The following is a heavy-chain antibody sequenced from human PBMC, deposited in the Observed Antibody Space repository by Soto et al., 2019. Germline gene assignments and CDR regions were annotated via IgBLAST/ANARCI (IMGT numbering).Heavy chain of an antibody. CDR1: GLTFDDFS. Sequence: EVQLVESGGVVVQPGGSLRLSCAASGLTFDDFSMHWVRQAPGKGLEWVSLIGRDGIYTYYADSVKGRFTISRDNSKNSLYLQMNSLTTEDTAFYFCAKEKHDASWTSFDYWGQGTLVTVSS. V-gene: IGHV3-43*01. J-gene: IGHJ4*02. CDR2: IGRDGIYT. D-gene: IGHD2-2*01. CDR3: AKEKHDASWTSFDY.